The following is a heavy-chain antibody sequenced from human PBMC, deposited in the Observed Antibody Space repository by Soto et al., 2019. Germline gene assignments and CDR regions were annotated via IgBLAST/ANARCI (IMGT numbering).Heavy chain of an antibody. D-gene: IGHD6-13*01. CDR2: INHSGST. Sequence: QVQLQQWGAGLLKPSETLSLTCAVYGGSFSGYYWSWIRQPPGKGLEWIGEINHSGSTNYNPSLKSRVTLSVDTSKNQFSLKLSSVTAADTAVYYCARGLVRLEGPPAAAQWADKRYNWFDPWGQGTLVTVSS. CDR1: GGSFSGYY. V-gene: IGHV4-34*01. J-gene: IGHJ5*02. CDR3: ARGLVRLEGPPAAAQWADKRYNWFDP.